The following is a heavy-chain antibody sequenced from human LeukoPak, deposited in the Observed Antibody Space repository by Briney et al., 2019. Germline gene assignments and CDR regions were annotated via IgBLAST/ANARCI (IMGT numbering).Heavy chain of an antibody. V-gene: IGHV3-23*01. CDR2: ILGSGGST. CDR3: AKWGDNDVLTGYYVPDY. J-gene: IGHJ4*02. D-gene: IGHD3-9*01. Sequence: GASLRLSCAASGFTFSNYAMSRVRQAPGKRLEWVSAILGSGGSTYYADSVKGRFTVSRDNSKSTLYLQMNSLRAEDTALYYCAKWGDNDVLTGYYVPDYWGQGTLVTVSS. CDR1: GFTFSNYA.